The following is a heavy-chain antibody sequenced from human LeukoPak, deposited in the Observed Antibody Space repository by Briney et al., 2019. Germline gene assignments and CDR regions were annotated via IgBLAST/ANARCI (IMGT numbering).Heavy chain of an antibody. D-gene: IGHD5-18*01. CDR2: IKQDGSEK. CDR1: GFTFSNYW. V-gene: IGHV3-7*01. CDR3: ARSGYSYGPSGDAFDI. J-gene: IGHJ3*02. Sequence: GGSLRLSCAASGFTFSNYWMSWVRQAPGKGLEWVANIKQDGSEKYYVDSVKGRFTISRDNAKNSLYLQMNSLRAEDTAVYYCARSGYSYGPSGDAFDIWGQGTMVTVSS.